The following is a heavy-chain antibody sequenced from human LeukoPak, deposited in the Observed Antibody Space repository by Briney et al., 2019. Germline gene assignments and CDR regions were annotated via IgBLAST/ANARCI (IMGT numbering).Heavy chain of an antibody. V-gene: IGHV5-51*01. CDR1: GYSFTSYW. CDR2: IYPGDSDT. D-gene: IGHD1-20*01. J-gene: IGHJ4*02. CDR3: ARKFPRYNWNDGQPFFDY. Sequence: GESLKISCKGSGYSFTSYWIGWVRQMPGKGLEWMGFIYPGDSDTRYSPSFQGQVTISADKSISTAYLQWSSLKASDTAMYYCARKFPRYNWNDGQPFFDYWGQGTLVTVSS.